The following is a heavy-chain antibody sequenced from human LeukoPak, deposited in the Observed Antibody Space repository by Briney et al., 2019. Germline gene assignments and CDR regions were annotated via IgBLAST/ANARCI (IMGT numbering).Heavy chain of an antibody. Sequence: SETLSLTCTVSGGSISSSSYYWGWIRQPPGKGLEWIGSIYYSGSTYYNPSLKSRVTISVDTSKNQFSLKLSSVTAADTAVYYCASITIAARLLLYYYYYMDVWGKGTTVTVSS. CDR1: GGSISSSSYY. D-gene: IGHD6-6*01. CDR2: IYYSGST. J-gene: IGHJ6*03. V-gene: IGHV4-39*07. CDR3: ASITIAARLLLYYYYYMDV.